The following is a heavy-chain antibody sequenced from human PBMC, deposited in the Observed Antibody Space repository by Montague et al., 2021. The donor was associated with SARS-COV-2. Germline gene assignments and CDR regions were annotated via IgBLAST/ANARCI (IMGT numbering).Heavy chain of an antibody. CDR2: ISYDGSNK. V-gene: IGHV3-30*18. CDR3: AKEFIYYYYMDV. J-gene: IGHJ6*03. CDR1: GFTFSSYG. Sequence: YLRLSCAASGFTFSSYGMHWVRQAPGKGLEWVAVISYDGSNKYYADSVKGRFTISRDNSKNTLYLQMNSLRAEDTAVYYCAKEFIYYYYMDVWGKGTTVTVSS.